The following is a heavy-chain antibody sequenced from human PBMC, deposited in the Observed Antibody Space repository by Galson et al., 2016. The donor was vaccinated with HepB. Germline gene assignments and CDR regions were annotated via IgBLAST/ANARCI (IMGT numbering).Heavy chain of an antibody. CDR3: AREDWYFDL. CDR2: VSHTGST. Sequence: SETLSLTCSVYGGSFSSYSWSWIRQPPGEGLEWIGEVSHTGSTNYNPSLESRLTMSIDTSKNQFSLRLSSVTAADTAVSYCAREDWYFDLWGRGTLVTVSS. CDR1: GGSFSSYS. V-gene: IGHV4-34*01. J-gene: IGHJ2*01.